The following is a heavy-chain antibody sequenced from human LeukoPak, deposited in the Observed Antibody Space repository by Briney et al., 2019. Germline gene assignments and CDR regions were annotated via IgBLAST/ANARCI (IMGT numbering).Heavy chain of an antibody. CDR1: GASFSGYS. D-gene: IGHD3-3*01. CDR2: VTPGKSS. Sequence: PETLSLTCALSGASFSGYSWTCIPHSPRKGLEWIGEVTPGKSSNYNPSLKSRVTISVDTSKNQFSLKLRSVTAADTAVYYCALFAFWNSHYSFENWGQGTLVTVPS. V-gene: IGHV4-34*01. J-gene: IGHJ4*02. CDR3: ALFAFWNSHYSFEN.